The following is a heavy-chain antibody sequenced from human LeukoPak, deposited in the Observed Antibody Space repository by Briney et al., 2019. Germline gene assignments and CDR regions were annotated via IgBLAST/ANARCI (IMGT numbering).Heavy chain of an antibody. CDR3: ARFQWRDPGKRGSKRTFDY. D-gene: IGHD6-19*01. CDR1: GYTFTSYD. J-gene: IGHJ4*02. V-gene: IGHV1-8*01. Sequence: SVKVSCKASGYTFTSYDINWVRQATGQGLEWMGWMNPNSGNTGYAQKFQGRVTMTRNTSISTAYMELSSLRSEDTAVYYCARFQWRDPGKRGSKRTFDYWGQGTLVTVSS. CDR2: MNPNSGNT.